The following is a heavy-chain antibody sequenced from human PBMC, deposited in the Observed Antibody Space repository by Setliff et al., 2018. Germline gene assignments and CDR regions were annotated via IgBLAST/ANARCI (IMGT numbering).Heavy chain of an antibody. J-gene: IGHJ4*02. Sequence: SETLSLTCTASGGSISSHYWTWIRQPAGKGLEWIGRLYTSGDTNYNPSLKSRVSMSLDTSKNQFSLNLTSVTAADTGVYYCARGRIAERPEAIDYWGQGTPVTVSS. D-gene: IGHD6-6*01. CDR2: LYTSGDT. V-gene: IGHV4-4*07. CDR1: GGSISSHY. CDR3: ARGRIAERPEAIDY.